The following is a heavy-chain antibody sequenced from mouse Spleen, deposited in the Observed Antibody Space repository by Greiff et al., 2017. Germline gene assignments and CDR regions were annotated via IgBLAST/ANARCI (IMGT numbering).Heavy chain of an antibody. V-gene: IGHV1S12*01. CDR1: GYTFTSYD. CDR2: IFPGDGST. CDR3: ARSGASSVYWFFEF. D-gene: IGHD1-3*01. Sequence: QVQLQQSGAELVKPGTSVKLSCKASGYTFTSYDINWVRQRPEQGLEWIGYIFPGDGSTNYNEKFKGKATLTTDKSSSTAYMQLSGLTSEDSAVYFCARSGASSVYWFFEFWGAGTTVTVSS. J-gene: IGHJ1*01.